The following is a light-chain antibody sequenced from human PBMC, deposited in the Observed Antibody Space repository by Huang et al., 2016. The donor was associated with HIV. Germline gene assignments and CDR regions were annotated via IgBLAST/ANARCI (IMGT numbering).Light chain of an antibody. CDR2: WAS. CDR3: VQYFNPPVT. CDR1: QSVLSGNNKNY. J-gene: IGKJ3*01. Sequence: DIVMTQSPDSLAVSLGERATINCKSSQSVLSGNNKNYLAWFQQKSGQPPKLLIYWASTRESGVPDRFSGSGSRTDCTLTINSLQPEDVAIYYCVQYFNPPVTFGPGTKVNV. V-gene: IGKV4-1*01.